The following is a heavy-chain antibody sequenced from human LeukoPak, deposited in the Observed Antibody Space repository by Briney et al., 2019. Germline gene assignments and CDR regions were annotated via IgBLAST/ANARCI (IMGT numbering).Heavy chain of an antibody. D-gene: IGHD3-10*01. Sequence: PGGSLRLSCAASGFTFSSYAMSWIRQAPGKGLEWVSYISSSGSTIYYADSVKGRFTISRDNAKNSLYLQMNSLRAEDTALYYCASSANYGSGSYYNYFDYWGQGTLVTVSS. CDR1: GFTFSSYA. V-gene: IGHV3-11*01. CDR3: ASSANYGSGSYYNYFDY. CDR2: ISSSGSTI. J-gene: IGHJ4*02.